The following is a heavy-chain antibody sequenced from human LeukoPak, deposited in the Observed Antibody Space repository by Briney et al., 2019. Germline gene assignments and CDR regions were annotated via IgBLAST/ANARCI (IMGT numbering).Heavy chain of an antibody. CDR2: INPNSGGT. Sequence: ASVKVSCKASGCTFTGYYMHWVRQAPGQGLEWMGWINPNSGGTNYAQKFQGRVTMTRDTSISTAYMELSRLRSDDTAVYYCARVFLPATYYYGSGSYYPDYWGQGTLVTVSS. CDR1: GCTFTGYY. CDR3: ARVFLPATYYYGSGSYYPDY. D-gene: IGHD3-10*01. V-gene: IGHV1-2*02. J-gene: IGHJ4*02.